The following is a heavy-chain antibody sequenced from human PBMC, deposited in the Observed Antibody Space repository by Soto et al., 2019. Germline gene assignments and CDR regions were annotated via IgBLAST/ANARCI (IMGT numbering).Heavy chain of an antibody. D-gene: IGHD3-22*01. CDR3: AGSITMIVVVVDGSWFDP. CDR1: GGSISSSSYY. CDR2: IYYSGST. V-gene: IGHV4-39*01. J-gene: IGHJ5*02. Sequence: PSETLSLTCTVSGGSISSSSYYWGWIRQPPGKGLEWIGSIYYSGSTYYNPSLKSRVTISVDTSKNQFSLKLSSVTAADTAVYYCAGSITMIVVVVDGSWFDPWGQGTLVTVSS.